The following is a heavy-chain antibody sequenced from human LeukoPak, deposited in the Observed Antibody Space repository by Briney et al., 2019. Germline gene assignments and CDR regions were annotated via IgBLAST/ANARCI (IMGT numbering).Heavy chain of an antibody. Sequence: GESLKISCKGSGYTFTNYWIGWVRQMPGKGLEWMGIIYPGDSDTRYSPPFQGQVTISADKFTSTAYLQWSSMKASDTAMYYCARHEAGSPDYWGQGTLVTVSS. CDR3: ARHEAGSPDY. J-gene: IGHJ4*02. CDR2: IYPGDSDT. CDR1: GYTFTNYW. V-gene: IGHV5-51*01. D-gene: IGHD6-13*01.